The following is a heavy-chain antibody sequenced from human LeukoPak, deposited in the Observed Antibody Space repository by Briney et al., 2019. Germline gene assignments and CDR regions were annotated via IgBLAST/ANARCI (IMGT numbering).Heavy chain of an antibody. CDR2: IYHTGIT. J-gene: IGHJ4*02. V-gene: IGHV4-59*08. CDR1: GGSISPYY. Sequence: PSETLSLTCTVSGGSISPYYWAWFRQPPGKGLEYIGDIYHTGITSYSPSLQSRLTISLDTSKSQFSLRLTSVTAADAAIYYCARLCAYKTTHQYFFDYWGQGTLDTVSS. D-gene: IGHD3-16*01. CDR3: ARLCAYKTTHQYFFDY.